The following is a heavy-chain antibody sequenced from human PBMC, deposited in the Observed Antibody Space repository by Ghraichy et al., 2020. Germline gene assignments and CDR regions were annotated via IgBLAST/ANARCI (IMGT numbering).Heavy chain of an antibody. Sequence: SETLSLTCAVYGGSFSGYYWSWIRQPPGKGLEWIGEINHSGSTNYNPSLKSRVTISVDTSKNQFSLKLSSVTAADTAVYYCASQPIGPDSSPSIYWGQGTLVTVSS. J-gene: IGHJ4*02. CDR3: ASQPIGPDSSPSIY. CDR1: GGSFSGYY. D-gene: IGHD6-13*01. CDR2: INHSGST. V-gene: IGHV4-34*01.